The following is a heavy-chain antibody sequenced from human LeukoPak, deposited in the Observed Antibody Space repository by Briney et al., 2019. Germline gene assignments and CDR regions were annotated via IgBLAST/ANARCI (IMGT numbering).Heavy chain of an antibody. CDR1: GFTFSNFW. V-gene: IGHV3-7*03. CDR3: TSPRTGTTRGMDV. Sequence: GGSLRLSCTASGFTFSNFWMSWVRQAPGKGLEWVANIKPDGSDKYYVDSMEGRFTISRDNAKNSLYLQMNSLRAEDTAVYYCTSPRTGTTRGMDVWGQGTTVTVSS. D-gene: IGHD1-1*01. CDR2: IKPDGSDK. J-gene: IGHJ6*02.